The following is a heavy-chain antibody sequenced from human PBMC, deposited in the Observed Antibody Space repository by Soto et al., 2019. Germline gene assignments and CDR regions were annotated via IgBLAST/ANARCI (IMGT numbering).Heavy chain of an antibody. CDR1: GVKVSDYY. J-gene: IGHJ4*02. Sequence: PGGSLRPSCAASGVKVSDYYMSWIRQAPGKGLEWLSYSSNSGTYTRYADSGKGRFSISRDNAKNSPFLQINSLRGEDSATYYCARSGDNYNVLDYWGQGTPVTVSS. CDR3: ARSGDNYNVLDY. CDR2: SSNSGTYT. D-gene: IGHD3-10*02. V-gene: IGHV3-11*06.